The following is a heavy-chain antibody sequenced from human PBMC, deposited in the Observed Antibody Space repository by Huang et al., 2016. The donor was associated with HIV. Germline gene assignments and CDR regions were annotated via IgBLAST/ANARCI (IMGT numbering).Heavy chain of an antibody. CDR3: ARAGQPKRYLDWLSPRDLCYYYYMDV. CDR1: GYTFTNYG. J-gene: IGHJ6*03. Sequence: QVQLVQSGAEVKKPGASVKVSCRASGYTFTNYGITWVRQAPGQGPEWMGWITAYNGNTHHAQKFQGRVTMTTDTATNTAYMELRSLRSDDTAVYYCARAGQPKRYLDWLSPRDLCYYYYMDVWGKGTTVTVSS. V-gene: IGHV1-18*01. CDR2: ITAYNGNT. D-gene: IGHD3-9*01.